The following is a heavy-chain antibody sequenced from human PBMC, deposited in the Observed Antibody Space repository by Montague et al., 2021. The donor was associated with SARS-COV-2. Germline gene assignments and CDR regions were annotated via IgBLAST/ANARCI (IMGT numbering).Heavy chain of an antibody. V-gene: IGHV4-4*02. CDR3: AREKETWSKQIYWYFDL. D-gene: IGHD2-8*01. CDR2: ISHGGTT. J-gene: IGHJ2*01. CDR1: HGSIKTIQW. Sequence: SETLSLTRVVSHGSIKTIQWWSWVRQPPGKGLEWIGDISHGGTTKYNPSLKSRVTISVDKSKNEFSLKLISVSAADTAIYFCAREKETWSKQIYWYFDLWGRGTLVNVAS.